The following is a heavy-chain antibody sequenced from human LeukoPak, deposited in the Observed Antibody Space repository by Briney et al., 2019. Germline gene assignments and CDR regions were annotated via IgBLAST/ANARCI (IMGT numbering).Heavy chain of an antibody. D-gene: IGHD6-13*01. Sequence: GGSLRLSCAASGFTFSSYAMHWVRQAPGRGLEWVAVISYDGSNKYYADSVKGRFTISRDNSKNTLYLQMNSLRAEDTAVYYCARDPSGPAAAGYIDYWGQGTLVTVSS. CDR2: ISYDGSNK. CDR3: ARDPSGPAAAGYIDY. J-gene: IGHJ4*02. V-gene: IGHV3-30-3*01. CDR1: GFTFSSYA.